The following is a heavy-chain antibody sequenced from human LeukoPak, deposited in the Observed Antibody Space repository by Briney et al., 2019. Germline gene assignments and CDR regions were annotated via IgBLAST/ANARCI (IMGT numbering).Heavy chain of an antibody. CDR2: IYYSGST. V-gene: IGHV4-39*07. Sequence: SETLSLTCTVSGCSISSSSYYWGWMREPPGEGLEWIGSIYYSGSTYYNPSLKSRVTISVDTSKNQFSLKLSSVTAAATAVYYCARGFLLGPNFDYWGQGTLVTVSS. D-gene: IGHD2/OR15-2a*01. J-gene: IGHJ4*02. CDR1: GCSISSSSYY. CDR3: ARGFLLGPNFDY.